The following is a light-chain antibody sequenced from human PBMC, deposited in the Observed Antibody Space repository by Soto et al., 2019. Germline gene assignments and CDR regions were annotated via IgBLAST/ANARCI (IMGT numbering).Light chain of an antibody. V-gene: IGLV1-51*01. CDR3: ATWDYSLTREV. Sequence: QSVLTQPPSVSAAPGQRVTICCSGRSSNIGNNYVSWYQQLPGTAPKLLIYDNNKRPSGIPDRFSGSKSGTSGTLDITDLQTGDEADYYCATWDYSLTREVFGGGTKLTV. CDR1: SSNIGNNY. J-gene: IGLJ3*02. CDR2: DNN.